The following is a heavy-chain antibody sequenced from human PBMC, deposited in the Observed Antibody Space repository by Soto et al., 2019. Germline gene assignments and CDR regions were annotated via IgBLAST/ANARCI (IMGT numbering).Heavy chain of an antibody. V-gene: IGHV3-48*01. J-gene: IGHJ4*02. CDR2: ISSSSSTI. CDR3: ARDTQYDYIWGSYRADFDY. CDR1: GFTFSSYS. D-gene: IGHD3-16*02. Sequence: GGSLRLSCAASGFTFSSYSMNWVRQAPGKGLEWVSYISSSSSTIYYADSVKGRFTISRDNAKNSLYLQMNSLRAEDTAVYYCARDTQYDYIWGSYRADFDYWGQGTLVTVSS.